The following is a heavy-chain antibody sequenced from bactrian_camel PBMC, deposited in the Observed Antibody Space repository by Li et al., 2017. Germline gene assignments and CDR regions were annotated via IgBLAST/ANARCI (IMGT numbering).Heavy chain of an antibody. D-gene: IGHD1*01. J-gene: IGHJ4*01. CDR2: IRRDDLT. CDR3: AAGALLRTACSSKASRRFDY. Sequence: VQLVESGGGLVQPGGSLRLSCAASGFTFSISGMSWVRQAPGKEREAVAAIRRDDLTAYTDSVKGRFTISKDNAGNSLFLQMSNLKPEDTVMYYCAAGALLRTACSSKASRRFDYWGQGTQVTVS. CDR1: GFTFSISG. V-gene: IGHV3S67*01.